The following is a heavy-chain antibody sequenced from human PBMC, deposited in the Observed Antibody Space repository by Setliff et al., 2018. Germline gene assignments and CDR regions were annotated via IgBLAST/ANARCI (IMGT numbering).Heavy chain of an antibody. CDR1: GFNFMNYG. V-gene: IGHV3-7*03. CDR3: ARIFLYGTSWYFDN. Sequence: GGSLRLSCAASGFNFMNYGMNWVSQAPGKGLEWMANIMQDGGAQYYLDSVKGRFTVSRDNSNNTLYLHMSSLRAEETAVYFCARIFLYGTSWYFDNWGQGTLVTVSS. CDR2: IMQDGGAQ. J-gene: IGHJ4*02. D-gene: IGHD3-3*01.